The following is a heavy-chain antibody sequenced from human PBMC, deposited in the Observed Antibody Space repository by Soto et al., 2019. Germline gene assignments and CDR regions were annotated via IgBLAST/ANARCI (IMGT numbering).Heavy chain of an antibody. D-gene: IGHD3-9*01. CDR2: ISAYNGNT. CDR1: GYTFTSYG. CDR3: ARDWGELRYFDPSFDY. J-gene: IGHJ4*02. V-gene: IGHV1-18*01. Sequence: GASVKVSCKASGYTFTSYGISWVRQAPGQGLEWMGWISAYNGNTNYAQKLQGRVTMTTDTPTSTAYMELRSLRSDDTAVYYCARDWGELRYFDPSFDYWGQGTLVTVSS.